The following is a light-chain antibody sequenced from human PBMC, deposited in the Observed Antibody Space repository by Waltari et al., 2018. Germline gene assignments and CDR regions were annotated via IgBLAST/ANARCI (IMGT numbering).Light chain of an antibody. CDR2: VNSDGSN. CDR3: QTGGHGTWV. J-gene: IGLJ3*02. V-gene: IGLV4-69*01. CDR1: SGHSSNI. Sequence: QLVLTQSPSASASLGASVKLTCTLSSGHSSNIIAWHQQQPEKGPRYLMKVNSDGSNSKGDEMPDRFSVSSSGAERSLTIPSLQSEDEADYYCQTGGHGTWVFGGGTKLTVL.